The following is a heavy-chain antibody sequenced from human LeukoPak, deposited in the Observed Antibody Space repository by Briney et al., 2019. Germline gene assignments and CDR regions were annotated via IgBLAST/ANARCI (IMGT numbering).Heavy chain of an antibody. D-gene: IGHD1-14*01. CDR2: ISGSGGTT. J-gene: IGHJ6*03. Sequence: GSLRLSCAASGFTFSSYAMSWVRQAPGKGLEWVSGISGSGGTTYYAVSVKGRFTISRDNSKNTLYLQMTSLRAEDTAVYYCAKGPSTGYMDVWGKGTTVTVSS. CDR1: GFTFSSYA. CDR3: AKGPSTGYMDV. V-gene: IGHV3-23*01.